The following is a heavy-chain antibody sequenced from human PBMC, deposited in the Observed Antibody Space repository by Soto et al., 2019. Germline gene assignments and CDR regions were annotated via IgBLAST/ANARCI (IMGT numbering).Heavy chain of an antibody. CDR2: INPNSGGT. D-gene: IGHD3-9*01. J-gene: IGHJ3*02. V-gene: IGHV1-2*02. Sequence: ASVKVSCKASGYTFTGYYMHWVRQAPGQGLEWMGWINPNSGGTNYAQKFQGRVTMTRDTSISTAYMELSRLRSDDTAVYYCARGLLRYFDWLSDAFDIWGQGTMVTVSS. CDR1: GYTFTGYY. CDR3: ARGLLRYFDWLSDAFDI.